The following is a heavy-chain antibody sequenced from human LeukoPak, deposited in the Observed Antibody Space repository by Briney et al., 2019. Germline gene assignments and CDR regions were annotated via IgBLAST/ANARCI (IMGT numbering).Heavy chain of an antibody. CDR3: ASGQVWLRYAY. J-gene: IGHJ4*02. V-gene: IGHV4-34*01. CDR2: IYRSGST. CDR1: GGSFSAYY. Sequence: SETLSLTCAVYGGSFSAYYWSWIRQPPGKGLEWIGEIYRSGSTNYNPSLKSRVTISVDTSKNQFSLKLTSVTAADTAVYYCASGQVWLRYAYWRQGTMVTVCS. D-gene: IGHD5-12*01.